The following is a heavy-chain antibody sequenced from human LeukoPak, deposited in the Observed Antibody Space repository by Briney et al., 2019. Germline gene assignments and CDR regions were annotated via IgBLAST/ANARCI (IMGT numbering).Heavy chain of an antibody. J-gene: IGHJ4*02. CDR1: GYSFANYW. Sequence: GESLKISCKGSGYSFANYWIGWVRQMPGKGLEWMGFIYPGDSDARYSPSFQGQVTLSADKSINTAYLQWSSLRASDTAMYYCATKLHGDYFDYWGQGSLVTVSP. D-gene: IGHD4-17*01. CDR3: ATKLHGDYFDY. V-gene: IGHV5-51*01. CDR2: IYPGDSDA.